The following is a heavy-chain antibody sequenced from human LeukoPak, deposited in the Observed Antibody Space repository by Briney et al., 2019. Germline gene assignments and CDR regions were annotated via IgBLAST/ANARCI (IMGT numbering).Heavy chain of an antibody. J-gene: IGHJ6*03. V-gene: IGHV1-69*05. Sequence: SVKVSCKASGGTFSSYAISWVRQAPGQGLEWMGGIIPIFGTANYAQKFQGRVTITTDESTSTAYMELSSLRSEDTAVYYCARGLAARPNYYYMDVWGKGTTVTVSS. CDR1: GGTFSSYA. CDR2: IIPIFGTA. D-gene: IGHD6-6*01. CDR3: ARGLAARPNYYYMDV.